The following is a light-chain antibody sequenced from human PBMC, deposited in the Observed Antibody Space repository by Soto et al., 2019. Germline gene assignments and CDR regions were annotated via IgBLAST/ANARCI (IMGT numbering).Light chain of an antibody. CDR3: QQYNNWPRT. Sequence: EIVLTQSPGTLSLSPWERATLSCRASQSVSNNYLAWYQQKPGQAPRLLIYGASNRATGIPSRFSGSGSGTDFTLTISSLGPEDFAVYYCQQYNNWPRTFGQGTKVDIK. CDR2: GAS. CDR1: QSVSNNY. J-gene: IGKJ1*01. V-gene: IGKV3-20*01.